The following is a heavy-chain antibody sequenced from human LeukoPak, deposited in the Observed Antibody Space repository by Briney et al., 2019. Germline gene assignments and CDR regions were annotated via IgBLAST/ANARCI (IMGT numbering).Heavy chain of an antibody. CDR3: ARGGSPYYDILTGYLGSYYYYMDV. J-gene: IGHJ6*03. CDR2: IDAGNGRT. V-gene: IGHV1-3*03. Sequence: ASVKVSCKASGYDFTKYAVQWVRQAPGQRLEWMGWIDAGNGRTKYSQDFQGRVTITRDTSASMAYMELSSLRSDDMAVYYCARGGSPYYDILTGYLGSYYYYMDVWGKGTTVTISS. D-gene: IGHD3-9*01. CDR1: GYDFTKYA.